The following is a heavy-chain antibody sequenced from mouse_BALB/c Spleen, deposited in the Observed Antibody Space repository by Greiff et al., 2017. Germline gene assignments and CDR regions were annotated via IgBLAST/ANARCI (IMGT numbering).Heavy chain of an antibody. CDR2: ISYSGST. Sequence: EVQLQESGPGLVKPSQSLSLTCTVTGYSITSDYAWNWIRQFPGNKLEWMGYISYSGSTSYNPSLKSRTSITRDTSKNQFFLQLNSVTTEDTATYYCATDSSGDYAMDYWGQGTSVTVSS. CDR3: ATDSSGDYAMDY. D-gene: IGHD3-2*01. J-gene: IGHJ4*01. CDR1: GYSITSDYA. V-gene: IGHV3-2*02.